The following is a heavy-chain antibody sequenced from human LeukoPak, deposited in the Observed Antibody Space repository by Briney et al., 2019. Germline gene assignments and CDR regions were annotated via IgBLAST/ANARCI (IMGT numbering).Heavy chain of an antibody. CDR1: GGSISSGDYY. V-gene: IGHV4-30-4*01. Sequence: SETLSLTCTVSGGSISSGDYYWRWIRQPPGKGLEWIVYIYYSGSTYYNPSLKSRVTISVDTSKNQFSLKLSSVTAADTAVYYCAGIVVPAAMYNWFDPWGQGTLVTVSS. CDR3: AGIVVPAAMYNWFDP. J-gene: IGHJ5*02. D-gene: IGHD2-2*01. CDR2: IYYSGST.